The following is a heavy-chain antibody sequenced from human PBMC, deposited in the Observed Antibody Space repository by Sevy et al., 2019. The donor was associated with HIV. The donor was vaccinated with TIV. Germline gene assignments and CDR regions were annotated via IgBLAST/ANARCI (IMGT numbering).Heavy chain of an antibody. Sequence: QSQTLSLTCAISGDSVSSNSAAWNWIRQSPSRGLEWLGRTYYRSKWYNDYAVSVKSRITINPDTSKNQFSLQLNSVTPEDTVVYYCARDRWELLHNYFDYWGQGTLVTVSS. J-gene: IGHJ4*02. V-gene: IGHV6-1*01. CDR3: ARDRWELLHNYFDY. D-gene: IGHD2-15*01. CDR2: TYYRSKWYN. CDR1: GDSVSSNSAA.